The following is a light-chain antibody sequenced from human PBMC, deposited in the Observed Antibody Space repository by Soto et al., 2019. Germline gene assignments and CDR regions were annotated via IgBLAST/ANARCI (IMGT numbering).Light chain of an antibody. CDR2: GAS. CDR1: QSVSSN. J-gene: IGKJ1*01. Sequence: IEMTQSPSSLSASPGDRATLTCRASQSVSSNLAWYQQKPGQAPRLLIYGASTWDTGIPSRFSGSGSGTDFTLTISSLQSEDFAAYYCQQYNSWPLTFGQGTKVEIK. V-gene: IGKV3-15*01. CDR3: QQYNSWPLT.